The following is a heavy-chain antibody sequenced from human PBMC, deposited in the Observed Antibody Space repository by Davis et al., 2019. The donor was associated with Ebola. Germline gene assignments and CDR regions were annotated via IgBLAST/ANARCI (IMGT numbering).Heavy chain of an antibody. CDR2: ISSSGSYI. CDR3: ARDLTTVTSDWFDP. J-gene: IGHJ5*02. CDR1: GFTFSIYT. D-gene: IGHD4-17*01. V-gene: IGHV3-21*01. Sequence: PGGSLRLSCAASGFTFSIYTMNWVRQAPGEGLEWVSSISSSGSYIYYPDSVRGRFTISRDNAKNSLYLQMNSLRAEDTAVYYCARDLTTVTSDWFDPWGQGTLVTVSS.